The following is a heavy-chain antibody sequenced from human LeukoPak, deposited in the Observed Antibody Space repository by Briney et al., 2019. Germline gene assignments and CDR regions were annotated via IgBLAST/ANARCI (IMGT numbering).Heavy chain of an antibody. D-gene: IGHD3-16*01. J-gene: IGHJ4*02. CDR3: ARVPKLGDFDY. V-gene: IGHV1-2*02. CDR2: INPNSGGT. Sequence: ASVKVSCKASGYTFTGHYMHWVRQAPGQGLDWMGWINPNSGGTNYAQKFQGRVTMTRDTSISTAYMELSRLRSDDTAVYYCARVPKLGDFDYWGQGTLVTVSS. CDR1: GYTFTGHY.